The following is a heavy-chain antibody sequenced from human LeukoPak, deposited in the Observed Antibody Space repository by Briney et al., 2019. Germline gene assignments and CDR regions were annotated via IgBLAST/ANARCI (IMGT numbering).Heavy chain of an antibody. J-gene: IGHJ3*02. CDR1: GGSISSSSYY. D-gene: IGHD6-13*01. V-gene: IGHV4-39*07. CDR2: IYYSGST. Sequence: SETLSLTCTVSGGSISSSSYYWGWIRQPPGKGLEWIGSIYYSGSTYYNPSLKSRVTISVDTSKNQFSLKLSSVTAADTAVYYCAREGPGHSVDAFDIWGQGTMVTVSS. CDR3: AREGPGHSVDAFDI.